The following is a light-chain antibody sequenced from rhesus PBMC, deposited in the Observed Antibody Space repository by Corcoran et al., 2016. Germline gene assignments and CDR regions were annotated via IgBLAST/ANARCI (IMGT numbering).Light chain of an antibody. Sequence: DIQMTQSPSSLSASVGDRVTITCRASENVNNYLNWYQQKPGKAPKLLIYNASTLQSGGPSRFSGSVSGTDYTFTISSLQPEDVATYYCQHGYGTPLSFVGGTKVQLK. CDR3: QHGYGTPLS. J-gene: IGKJ4*01. CDR1: ENVNNY. V-gene: IGKV1-74*01. CDR2: NAS.